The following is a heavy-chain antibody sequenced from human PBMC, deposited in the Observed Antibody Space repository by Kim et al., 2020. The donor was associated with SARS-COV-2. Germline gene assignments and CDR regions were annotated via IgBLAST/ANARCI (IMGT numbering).Heavy chain of an antibody. CDR3: ARETRSGAAAGYFDY. D-gene: IGHD6-13*01. V-gene: IGHV4-31*03. CDR1: GGSISSGGYY. J-gene: IGHJ4*02. CDR2: IYYSGST. Sequence: SETLSLTCTVSGGSISSGGYYWSWIRQHPGKGLEWIGYIYYSGSTYYNPSLKSRVTISVDTSKNQFSLKLSSVTAADTAVYYCARETRSGAAAGYFDYWGQGTLVTVSS.